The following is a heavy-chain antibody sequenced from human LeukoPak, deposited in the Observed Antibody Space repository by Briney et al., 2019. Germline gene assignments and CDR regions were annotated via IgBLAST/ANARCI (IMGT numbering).Heavy chain of an antibody. CDR2: VFFSGNT. Sequence: PSETLSLTCTVSGDSISTSSYYWGWIRQPPGKGLEWIGSVFFSGNTYYEPSLKSRVTIVATSTNQFSLKLSSVTAADTAVYYCARAGYIAAAGDQVISFDYWGQGTLVTVSS. CDR1: GDSISTSSYY. D-gene: IGHD6-13*01. J-gene: IGHJ4*02. CDR3: ARAGYIAAAGDQVISFDY. V-gene: IGHV4-39*07.